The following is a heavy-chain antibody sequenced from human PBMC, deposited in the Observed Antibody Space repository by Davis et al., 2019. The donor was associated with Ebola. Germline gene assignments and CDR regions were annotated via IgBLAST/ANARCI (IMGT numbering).Heavy chain of an antibody. CDR3: ARAPRGLTDYYGMDV. V-gene: IGHV3-9*01. CDR2: INWNSGTI. D-gene: IGHD3-16*01. CDR1: GFNFGDYA. Sequence: GGSLRLSCVASGFNFGDYAMHWVRRVPGKGLEWVAGINWNSGTIAYADSVRGRFTISRDNAKNSLYLQMNSLRAEDTAVYYCARAPRGLTDYYGMDVWGQGTTVTVSS. J-gene: IGHJ6*02.